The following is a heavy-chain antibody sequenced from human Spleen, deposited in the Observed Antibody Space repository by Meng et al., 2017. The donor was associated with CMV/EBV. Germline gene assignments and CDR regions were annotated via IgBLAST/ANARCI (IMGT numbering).Heavy chain of an antibody. CDR1: GGSISSYY. CDR2: IYYSGST. D-gene: IGHD3-3*01. CDR3: ARTLYDFWSGYYSYFDY. Sequence: SETLSLTCTVSGGSISSYYWSWIRQPPGKGLEWIGYIYYSGSTNYNPSLKSRVTISVDTSKNQFSLKLSSVTAADTAVYYCARTLYDFWSGYYSYFDYWGQGTLVTSPQ. V-gene: IGHV4-59*01. J-gene: IGHJ4*02.